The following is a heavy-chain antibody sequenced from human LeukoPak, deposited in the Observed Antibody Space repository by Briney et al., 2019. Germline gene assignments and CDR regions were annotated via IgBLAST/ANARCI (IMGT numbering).Heavy chain of an antibody. CDR3: ARGGSGYSSGWYRLRGWFDP. CDR1: GGSISNFY. J-gene: IGHJ5*02. D-gene: IGHD6-19*01. CDR2: IFTSGST. V-gene: IGHV4-4*07. Sequence: SETLSLTCTVSGGSISNFYWSWIRQPAGKGLEWIGHIFTSGSTNYNPSLKSRVTISVDTSKNQFSLKLSSVTAADTAVYYCARGGSGYSSGWYRLRGWFDPWGQGTLVTVSS.